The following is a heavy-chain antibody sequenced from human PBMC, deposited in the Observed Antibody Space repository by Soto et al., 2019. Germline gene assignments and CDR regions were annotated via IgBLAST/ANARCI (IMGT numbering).Heavy chain of an antibody. Sequence: PGGSLRLCCAASGFTFSDYYMSWIRQAPGKGLEWVAYISSSDNIIYYADSVKGRFTISRDNAKNSLYLQMNSLRAEDTAVYYCERDLGYYDSSGYFDYCGQGPLVTVYS. CDR3: ERDLGYYDSSGYFDY. J-gene: IGHJ4*02. CDR1: GFTFSDYY. V-gene: IGHV3-11*01. CDR2: ISSSDNII. D-gene: IGHD3-22*01.